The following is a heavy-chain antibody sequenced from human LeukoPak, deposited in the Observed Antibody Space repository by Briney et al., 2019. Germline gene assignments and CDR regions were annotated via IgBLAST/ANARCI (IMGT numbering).Heavy chain of an antibody. Sequence: ASVKVSCKASVYTFTGYYMHWVRQAPGQGLEWMGWINPNSGGTHYAPKFQGRVTMTRDTSISTAYMELSRLRSDDTAVYYCARGPYVPFPNWYFDLWGRGTLVTVSS. CDR1: VYTFTGYY. CDR3: ARGPYVPFPNWYFDL. CDR2: INPNSGGT. V-gene: IGHV1-2*02. J-gene: IGHJ2*01. D-gene: IGHD3-10*02.